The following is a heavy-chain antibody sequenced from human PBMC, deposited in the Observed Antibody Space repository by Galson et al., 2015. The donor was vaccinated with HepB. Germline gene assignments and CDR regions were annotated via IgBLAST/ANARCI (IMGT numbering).Heavy chain of an antibody. Sequence: SLRLSCAASGFTFSSSGMNWVRQAPGKGLEWVSYITSSSSTIYYADSVKGRFTISRDNAKNSLYLQMNSLRAEDTAVYYCARDRFGRTYYYGSESPSCFVYWGQGTLVTASS. J-gene: IGHJ4*02. CDR1: GFTFSSSG. CDR2: ITSSSSTI. CDR3: ARDRFGRTYYYGSESPSCFVY. D-gene: IGHD3-10*01. V-gene: IGHV3-48*01.